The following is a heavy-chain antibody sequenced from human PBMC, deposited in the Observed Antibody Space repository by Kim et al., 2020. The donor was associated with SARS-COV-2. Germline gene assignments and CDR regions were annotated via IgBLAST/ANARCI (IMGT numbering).Heavy chain of an antibody. J-gene: IGHJ5*02. CDR3: ARRAGYSSSWYRWFDP. Sequence: SETLSLTCAVYGGSFSGYYWSWIRQPPGKGLEWIGEINHSGSTNYNPSLKSRVTISVDTSKNQFSLKLSSVTAADTAVYYCARRAGYSSSWYRWFDPWGQGTLVTVSS. V-gene: IGHV4-34*01. CDR1: GGSFSGYY. D-gene: IGHD6-13*01. CDR2: INHSGST.